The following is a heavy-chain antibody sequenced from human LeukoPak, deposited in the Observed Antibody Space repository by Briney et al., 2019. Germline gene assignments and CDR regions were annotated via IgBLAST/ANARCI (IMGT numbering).Heavy chain of an antibody. CDR1: GFTFSSYA. J-gene: IGHJ6*03. CDR2: ISSNGGST. CDR3: ARGYYGDYVYYYYMDV. D-gene: IGHD4-17*01. V-gene: IGHV3-64*01. Sequence: GGSLRLSCAASGFTFSSYAMHWVRQAPGKGLEYVSAISSNGGSTYYANSVKGRFTISRDNSKNTLYLQMGSLRAEDMAVYYCARGYYGDYVYYYYMDVWGKGTTVTVSS.